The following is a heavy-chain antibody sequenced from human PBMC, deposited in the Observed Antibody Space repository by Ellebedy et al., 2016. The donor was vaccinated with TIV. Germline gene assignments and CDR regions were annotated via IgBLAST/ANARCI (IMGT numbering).Heavy chain of an antibody. CDR2: ISAYNGNT. CDR1: GYTFTSYG. J-gene: IGHJ6*03. V-gene: IGHV1-18*01. CDR3: ARVRRPGYCSRTSCYEHYYMDV. D-gene: IGHD2-2*01. Sequence: ASVKVSXXASGYTFTSYGISWVRQAPGQGLEWMGWISAYNGNTNYAQKLQGRVTMTTDTSTSTTYMELRSLRSDDTAVYYCARVRRPGYCSRTSCYEHYYMDVWGKGTTVTVSS.